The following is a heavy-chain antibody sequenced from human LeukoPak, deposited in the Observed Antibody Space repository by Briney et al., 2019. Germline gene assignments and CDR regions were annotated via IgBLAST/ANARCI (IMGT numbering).Heavy chain of an antibody. CDR2: IIPIFGTA. Sequence: ASVKVSCKASGGTFSSYAISWVRQAPGQGLEWMGGIIPIFGTANYAQKFQGRVTITADESTSTAYMELSSLRSEDTAVYYCARGVGGYDINADFDYWGQGTLVTVSS. CDR1: GGTFSSYA. J-gene: IGHJ4*02. V-gene: IGHV1-69*13. CDR3: ARGVGGYDINADFDY. D-gene: IGHD5-12*01.